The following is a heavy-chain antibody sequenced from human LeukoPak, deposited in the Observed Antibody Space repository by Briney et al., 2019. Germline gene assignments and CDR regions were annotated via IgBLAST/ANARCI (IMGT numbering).Heavy chain of an antibody. J-gene: IGHJ5*02. Sequence: PGGSLRLSCAASGFTFSSYAMSWVRQAPGKGLEWVSAISGSGGSTYYADSVKGRFTISRDNSKNTLYLQMNSLRAEDTAVYYCAKGGGSSWYLPMDWFDPWGQGTLVTVSS. V-gene: IGHV3-23*01. D-gene: IGHD6-13*01. CDR3: AKGGGSSWYLPMDWFDP. CDR2: ISGSGGST. CDR1: GFTFSSYA.